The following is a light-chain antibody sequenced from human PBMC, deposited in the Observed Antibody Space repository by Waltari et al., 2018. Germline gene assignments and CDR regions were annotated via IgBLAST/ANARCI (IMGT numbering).Light chain of an antibody. V-gene: IGKV1-39*01. CDR1: QSISTY. CDR2: AAS. Sequence: DIQMTQSPSSLSASVGDRGTITCRASQSISTYVNWYQQKPGKAPKLLIYAASTLQSGVPSRFSGGGSGTDFTLTISGLQPEDFASYYCQQNFSPPQYTFGQGTNLEMK. J-gene: IGKJ2*01. CDR3: QQNFSPPQYT.